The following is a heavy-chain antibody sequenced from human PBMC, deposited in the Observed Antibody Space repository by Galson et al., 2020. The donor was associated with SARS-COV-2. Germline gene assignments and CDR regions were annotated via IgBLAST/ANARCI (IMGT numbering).Heavy chain of an antibody. CDR1: GFTFSSYA. Sequence: GGSLRLSCAASGFTFSSYAMSWVRQAPGKGLEWVSSISNSGDRTFYADSVKGRFTISRDSSKNTLILQMNSLRAEDTAVYYCARVYSGAYYFFDFWGQGTLVTVSS. CDR2: ISNSGDRT. D-gene: IGHD1-26*01. V-gene: IGHV3-23*01. CDR3: ARVYSGAYYFFDF. J-gene: IGHJ4*02.